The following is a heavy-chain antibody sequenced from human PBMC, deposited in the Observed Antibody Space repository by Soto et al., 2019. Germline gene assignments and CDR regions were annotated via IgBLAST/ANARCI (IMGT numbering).Heavy chain of an antibody. CDR3: ARDLYDRSLDF. V-gene: IGHV1-3*01. J-gene: IGHJ4*02. D-gene: IGHD3-3*01. CDR1: GYTFTTYG. CDR2: INAGNVYT. Sequence: QVQLVQSGAEVKKPGASVKVSCKASGYTFTTYGIHWVRQAPGQRLEWMGRINAGNVYTEYSQKFQGRVTITKDTSASTVYMEVSSLRSEDTAVYYCARDLYDRSLDFWGQGTLVTVSS.